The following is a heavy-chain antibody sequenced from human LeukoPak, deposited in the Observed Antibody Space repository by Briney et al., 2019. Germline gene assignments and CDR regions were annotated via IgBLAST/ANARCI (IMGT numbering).Heavy chain of an antibody. CDR3: ASYGDYWYFDL. J-gene: IGHJ2*01. Sequence: SETLSLTCTASGGSISSYYWSWIRQPPGKGLEWIGYIYYSGSTNYNPSLKSRVTISVDTSKNQFSLKLSSVTAADTAVYYCASYGDYWYFDLWGRGTLVTVSS. V-gene: IGHV4-59*08. CDR2: IYYSGST. D-gene: IGHD4-17*01. CDR1: GGSISSYY.